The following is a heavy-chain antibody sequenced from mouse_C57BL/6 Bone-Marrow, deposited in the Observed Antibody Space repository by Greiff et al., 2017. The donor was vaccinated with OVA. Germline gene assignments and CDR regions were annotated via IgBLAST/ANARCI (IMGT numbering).Heavy chain of an antibody. J-gene: IGHJ4*01. V-gene: IGHV1-43*01. D-gene: IGHD2-4*01. Sequence: EVQLQQSGPELVKPGASVKISCKASGYSFTGYYMHWVKQSSEKSLEWIGEINPSTGGTSYNQKFKGKATLTVDKSSSTAYMQLKSLTSEDSAVYYCAREVYYDYDVEAMDYWGQGTSVTVSS. CDR1: GYSFTGYY. CDR2: INPSTGGT. CDR3: AREVYYDYDVEAMDY.